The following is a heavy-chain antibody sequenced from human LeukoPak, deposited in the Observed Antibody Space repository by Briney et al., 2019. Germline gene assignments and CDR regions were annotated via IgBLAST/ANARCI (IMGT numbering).Heavy chain of an antibody. CDR2: ISSSSSYI. J-gene: IGHJ3*02. V-gene: IGHV3-21*01. D-gene: IGHD1-1*01. CDR3: ARDWNDGYDAFDI. Sequence: PGGSLRLSCAVSGFTFSSYSMNWVRQAPGKGLEWVSSISSSSSYIYYADSVKGRFTISRDNAKNSLYLQMNSLRAEDTAVYYCARDWNDGYDAFDIWGQGTMVTVSS. CDR1: GFTFSSYS.